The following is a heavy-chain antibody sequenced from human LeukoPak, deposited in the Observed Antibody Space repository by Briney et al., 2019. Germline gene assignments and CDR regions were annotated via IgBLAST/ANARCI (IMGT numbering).Heavy chain of an antibody. CDR3: ARDESMSGSYLGDAFDI. J-gene: IGHJ3*02. V-gene: IGHV4-59*12. D-gene: IGHD1-26*01. CDR1: GGSISSYH. CDR2: IYYSGST. Sequence: SETLSLTCTVSGGSISSYHWSWIRQPPGKGLEWIGYIYYSGSTNYNPSLRSRVTISIDTSKNQFSLKLSSVTAADTAVYYCARDESMSGSYLGDAFDIWGQGTMVTVSS.